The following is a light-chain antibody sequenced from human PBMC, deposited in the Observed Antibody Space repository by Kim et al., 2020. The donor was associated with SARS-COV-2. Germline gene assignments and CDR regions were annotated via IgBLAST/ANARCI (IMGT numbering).Light chain of an antibody. CDR2: YDS. Sequence: SYELTQPPSVSVAPGKTARITCGGNNVGSKSVHWYQQKPGQAPVLVIYYDSDQPSGIPERFSGSNPGNTATLTISRVEAGDEADYYCQVWDSSSDRVVFGGGTQLTVL. CDR1: NVGSKS. J-gene: IGLJ2*01. V-gene: IGLV3-21*04. CDR3: QVWDSSSDRVV.